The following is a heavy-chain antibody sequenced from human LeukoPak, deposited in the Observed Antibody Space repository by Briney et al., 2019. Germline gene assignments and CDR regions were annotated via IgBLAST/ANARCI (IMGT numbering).Heavy chain of an antibody. D-gene: IGHD2-15*01. J-gene: IGHJ4*02. Sequence: GGSLRLSCAASGFTLSSYAMSWVRQAPGKGLEWVSAISGSGGSTYYADSVKGRFTISRDNFKNTLYLQMNSLRAEDTAVYYCAKGNQAYCSGGSCYRFDYWGQGTQVTVSS. V-gene: IGHV3-23*01. CDR3: AKGNQAYCSGGSCYRFDY. CDR1: GFTLSSYA. CDR2: ISGSGGST.